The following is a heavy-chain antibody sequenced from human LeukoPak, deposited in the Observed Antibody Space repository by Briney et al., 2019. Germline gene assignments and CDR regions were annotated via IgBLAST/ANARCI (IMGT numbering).Heavy chain of an antibody. J-gene: IGHJ4*02. CDR3: ARGEGILVVPAAPWSYYFDY. D-gene: IGHD2-2*01. V-gene: IGHV3-30-3*01. CDR2: ISYDGSNK. CDR1: GFTFSSCA. Sequence: PGGSLRLSCAASGFTFSSCAMHWVRQAPGKGLEWVTVISYDGSNKYYADSVKGRFTISRDNSKNTLYLQMNSLRAEDTAAYLCARGEGILVVPAAPWSYYFDYWGEGTLVTVSS.